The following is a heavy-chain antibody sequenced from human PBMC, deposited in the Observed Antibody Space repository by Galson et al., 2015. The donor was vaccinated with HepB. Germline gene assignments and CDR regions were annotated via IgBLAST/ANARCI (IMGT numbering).Heavy chain of an antibody. V-gene: IGHV1-46*01. CDR2: INPSGGST. D-gene: IGHD4-17*01. Sequence: SVKVSCKASGYTFTSYHMHWVRQAPGQGLEWMGIINPSGGSTSYAQKFQGRVTMTRDTSTSTVYMELSSLRSEDTAVYYCARDETTVTTHYYFDYWGQGTLVTVSS. CDR1: GYTFTSYH. J-gene: IGHJ4*02. CDR3: ARDETTVTTHYYFDY.